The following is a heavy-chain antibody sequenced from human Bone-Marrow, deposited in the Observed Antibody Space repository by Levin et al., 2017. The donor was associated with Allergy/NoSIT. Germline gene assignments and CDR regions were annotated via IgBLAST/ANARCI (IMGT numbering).Heavy chain of an antibody. J-gene: IGHJ4*02. CDR3: GKDDTVTATTSPYF. V-gene: IGHV3-33*06. CDR2: VWYDGSNA. D-gene: IGHD4-17*01. Sequence: PGESLKISCITSGFTFSFYGMHWVRQTPGKGPEWVATVWYDGSNAEYVDSVKGRFTISRDNSNNTLFLQMHSLTVEDTAVYYCGKDDTVTATTSPYFWGRGTLVTVSS. CDR1: GFTFSFYG.